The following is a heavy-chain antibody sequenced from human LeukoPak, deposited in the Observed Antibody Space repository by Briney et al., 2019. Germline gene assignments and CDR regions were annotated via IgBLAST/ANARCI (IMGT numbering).Heavy chain of an antibody. V-gene: IGHV3-30*18. J-gene: IGHJ4*02. CDR1: GFTFSSHG. CDR3: AKDSTTLTLTFDY. CDR2: ISYDGSNK. D-gene: IGHD4-11*01. Sequence: GGSLRLSCAASGFTFSSHGMHWVRQAPGKGLDWVAVISYDGSNKYYADSVKGRFTISRDNSKNTLYLQMNSLKSEDTAVYYCAKDSTTLTLTFDYWGQGTLVTVSS.